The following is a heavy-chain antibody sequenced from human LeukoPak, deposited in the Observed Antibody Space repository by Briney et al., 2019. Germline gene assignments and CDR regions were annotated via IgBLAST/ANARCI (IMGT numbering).Heavy chain of an antibody. D-gene: IGHD1/OR15-1a*01. V-gene: IGHV3-21*01. J-gene: IGHJ4*02. CDR3: ARDNWYKFDY. Sequence: PGGSLRLSCAASGFIFSTYTMSWVRQAPGKGLEWVSSISSSSSNIYCADSVKGRFTISRDNAKNSLYLQMNSLRAEDTAVYYCARDNWYKFDYWGQGTLVTVSS. CDR1: GFIFSTYT. CDR2: ISSSSSNI.